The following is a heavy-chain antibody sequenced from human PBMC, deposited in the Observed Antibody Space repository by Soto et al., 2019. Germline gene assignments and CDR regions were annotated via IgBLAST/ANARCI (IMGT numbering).Heavy chain of an antibody. CDR3: ARGDNWNDLDY. V-gene: IGHV3-13*04. J-gene: IGHJ4*02. CDR2: IGTAGDT. Sequence: EVQLVESGGGLVQPGGSLRLSCAASGFTFSSYDMHWVRQATGKGLEWVSAIGTAGDTYYPGSVKGRFTISRENAKNSLYLQMNSLRAGDTAVYYCARGDNWNDLDYWGQGTLVTVSS. CDR1: GFTFSSYD. D-gene: IGHD1-20*01.